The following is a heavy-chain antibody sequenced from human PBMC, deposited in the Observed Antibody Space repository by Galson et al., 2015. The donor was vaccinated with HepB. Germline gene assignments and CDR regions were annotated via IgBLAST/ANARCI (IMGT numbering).Heavy chain of an antibody. J-gene: IGHJ3*02. CDR3: AREGQQLGVTGAFDI. Sequence: SVKVSCKASGYTFTSYGISWVRQAPGQGLEWMGWISAYNGNTNYAQKLQGRVTMTTDTSTSTVYMELSSLRSEDTAVYYCAREGQQLGVTGAFDIWGQGTMVTVSS. CDR2: ISAYNGNT. CDR1: GYTFTSYG. V-gene: IGHV1-18*01. D-gene: IGHD6-13*01.